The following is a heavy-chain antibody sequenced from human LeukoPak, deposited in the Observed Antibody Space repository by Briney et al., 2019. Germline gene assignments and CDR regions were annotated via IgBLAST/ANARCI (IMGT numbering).Heavy chain of an antibody. Sequence: SETLSLTCIVSGGSISSSSYYWGWIRQPPGKGLEWIGSIHCGSTYYNPSLKSRVTISVDTPKNQFSLKLSSVTAADTAVYYCARAGLWGDYYYYYMDVWGKGTTVTVSS. D-gene: IGHD3-16*01. J-gene: IGHJ6*03. CDR3: ARAGLWGDYYYYYMDV. CDR2: IHCGST. V-gene: IGHV4-39*07. CDR1: GGSISSSSYY.